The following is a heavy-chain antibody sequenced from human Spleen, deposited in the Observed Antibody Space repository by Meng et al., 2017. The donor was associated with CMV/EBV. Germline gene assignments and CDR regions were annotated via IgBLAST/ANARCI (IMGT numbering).Heavy chain of an antibody. CDR1: GFTFSTYA. Sequence: GESLKISCEASGFTFSTYAMTWVRQAPGKGLEWVSTITGSGRSTYYADSLKGRFTISRDISKNTLYLQMNSLRADDTAVYYCAKVRGAAANTHFDFWGQGTLVTVSS. J-gene: IGHJ4*02. V-gene: IGHV3-23*01. CDR2: ITGSGRST. D-gene: IGHD6-13*01. CDR3: AKVRGAAANTHFDF.